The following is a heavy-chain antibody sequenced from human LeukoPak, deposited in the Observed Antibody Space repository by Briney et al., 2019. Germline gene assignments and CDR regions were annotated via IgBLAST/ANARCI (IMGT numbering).Heavy chain of an antibody. J-gene: IGHJ4*02. CDR1: GFTFSSYA. V-gene: IGHV3-23*01. CDR3: AKEPGYSSGWYGVDY. D-gene: IGHD6-19*01. CDR2: ISGSGGST. Sequence: GGSLRLSCAASGFTFSSYAMSWVRQAPGKGLEWVSAISGSGGSTYYADAVKGRFTISRDNSKNTLYLQMNSLRAEDTAVYYCAKEPGYSSGWYGVDYWGQGTLVTVSS.